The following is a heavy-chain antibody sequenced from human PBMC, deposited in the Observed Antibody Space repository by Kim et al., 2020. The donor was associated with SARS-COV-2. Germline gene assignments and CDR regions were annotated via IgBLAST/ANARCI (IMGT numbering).Heavy chain of an antibody. Sequence: SETLSLTCAVYGGSFSGYYWSWIRQPPGKGLEWIGEINHSGSTNYNPSLKSRVTISVDTSKNQFSLKLSSVTAADTAVYYCAMRVSYYYTTQHAFDIWGQGTMVTVSS. CDR1: GGSFSGYY. D-gene: IGHD3-10*01. J-gene: IGHJ3*02. CDR3: AMRVSYYYTTQHAFDI. V-gene: IGHV4-34*01. CDR2: INHSGST.